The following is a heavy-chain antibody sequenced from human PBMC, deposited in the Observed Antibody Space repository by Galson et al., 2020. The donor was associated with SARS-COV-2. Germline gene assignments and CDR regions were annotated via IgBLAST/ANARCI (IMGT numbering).Heavy chain of an antibody. CDR3: ARDLDREFCGGDCYLPLY. J-gene: IGHJ4*02. D-gene: IGHD2-21*02. V-gene: IGHV4-30-4*01. CDR1: GGSISSGDYY. CDR2: IYYSGST. Sequence: SETLSLTCTVSGGSISSGDYYWSWIRQPPGKGLEWIGYIYYSGSTYSNPSLKSRVTISVDTSKNQFSLKLSSVTAADTAVYYCARDLDREFCGGDCYLPLYWGQGTLVTVSS.